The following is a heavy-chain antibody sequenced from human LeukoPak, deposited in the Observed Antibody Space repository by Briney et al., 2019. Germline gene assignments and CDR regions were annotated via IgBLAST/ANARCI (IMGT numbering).Heavy chain of an antibody. CDR1: GFTFSSYA. CDR2: ISYDGSNK. J-gene: IGHJ4*02. D-gene: IGHD3-22*01. CDR3: ARDSDGYPLKY. Sequence: GRSLRLSCAASGFTFSSYAMHWVRQAPGKGLEWVAVISYDGSNKYYADSVKGRFIISRDNSKNTLYLQMNSLRAEDTAVYYCARDSDGYPLKYWGQGTLVTVSS. V-gene: IGHV3-30*01.